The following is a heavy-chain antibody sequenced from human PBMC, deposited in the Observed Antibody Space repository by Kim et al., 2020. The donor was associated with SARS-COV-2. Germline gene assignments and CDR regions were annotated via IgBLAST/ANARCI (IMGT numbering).Heavy chain of an antibody. Sequence: GGSLRLSCAASGFTFSSYGMHWVRQAPGKGLEWVAVLSYDGSNKYYADSVKGRFTISRDNSKNTLYLQMNSLRAEDTAVYYCAKDHSRSLWFGELFPDYWGQGTLVTVPS. CDR3: AKDHSRSLWFGELFPDY. CDR2: LSYDGSNK. D-gene: IGHD3-10*01. V-gene: IGHV3-30*18. J-gene: IGHJ4*02. CDR1: GFTFSSYG.